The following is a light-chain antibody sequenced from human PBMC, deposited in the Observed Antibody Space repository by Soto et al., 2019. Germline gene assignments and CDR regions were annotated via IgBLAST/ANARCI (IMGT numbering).Light chain of an antibody. Sequence: QSALTQPASVSGSRGQSITISCTGTSSDVGGYNYVSWYQQHPGKAPKLLIYEVSSRPSGASDRFSGSKSGNTASLTISWLQAEDEADYYCSSYTTSTPYVFGTGTKVTVL. CDR3: SSYTTSTPYV. V-gene: IGLV2-14*01. CDR1: SSDVGGYNY. J-gene: IGLJ1*01. CDR2: EVS.